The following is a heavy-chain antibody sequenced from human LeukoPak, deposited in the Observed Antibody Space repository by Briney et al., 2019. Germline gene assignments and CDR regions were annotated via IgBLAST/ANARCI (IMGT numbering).Heavy chain of an antibody. CDR3: ARDRYRSGDY. CDR1: GFTFTSSA. CDR2: INPNSGGT. V-gene: IGHV1-2*02. J-gene: IGHJ4*02. Sequence: ASVTVSCKASGFTFTSSAVHWVRQAPGQGLEWMGWINPNSGGTNYAQKFQGRVTMTRDTSISTAYMELSRLRSDDTAVYYCARDRYRSGDYWGQGTLVTVSS. D-gene: IGHD3-10*01.